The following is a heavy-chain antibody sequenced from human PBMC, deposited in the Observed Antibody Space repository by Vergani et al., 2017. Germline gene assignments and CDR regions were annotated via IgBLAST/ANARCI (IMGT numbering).Heavy chain of an antibody. D-gene: IGHD4-17*01. CDR2: GDPEDGET. CDR1: GYTFTDHY. Sequence: EVQLVQSGAEVKKPGATMKISCKVSGYTFTDHYMHWVKQAPGKGLEWMGLGDPEDGETIYAEKFKGRVTIAADTSTDTAHLEWSSLRSEDTAVYYCATPQTVTTGGMEVWVQGTTVVVSS. CDR3: ATPQTVTTGGMEV. J-gene: IGHJ6*02. V-gene: IGHV1-69-2*01.